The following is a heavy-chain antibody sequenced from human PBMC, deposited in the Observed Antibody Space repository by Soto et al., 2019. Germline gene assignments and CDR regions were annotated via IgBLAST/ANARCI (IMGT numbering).Heavy chain of an antibody. CDR3: ARHSPASSSSFYYYYYYMDV. D-gene: IGHD6-6*01. Sequence: GESLKISCKGSGYSFTSYWIGWVRQMPGKGLEWMGIIYPGDSDTRYSPSFQGQVTISADKSISTAYLQWSSLKASDTAMYYCARHSPASSSSFYYYYYYMDVWGKGTTVTVSS. V-gene: IGHV5-51*01. CDR1: GYSFTSYW. CDR2: IYPGDSDT. J-gene: IGHJ6*03.